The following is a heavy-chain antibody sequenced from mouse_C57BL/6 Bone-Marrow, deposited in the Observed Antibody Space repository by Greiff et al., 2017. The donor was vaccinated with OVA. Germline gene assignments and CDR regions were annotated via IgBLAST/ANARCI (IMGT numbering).Heavy chain of an antibody. CDR3: ARHEGGAEDY. CDR1: GFTFSSYG. V-gene: IGHV5-6*01. J-gene: IGHJ2*01. CDR2: ISSGGSYT. Sequence: EVQGVESGGDLVKPGGSLKLSCAASGFTFSSYGMSWVRQTPDKRLEWVATISSGGSYTYYPDSVKGRFTISRDNAKNTLYLQMSSLKSEDTAMYYCARHEGGAEDYWGQGTTLTVSS.